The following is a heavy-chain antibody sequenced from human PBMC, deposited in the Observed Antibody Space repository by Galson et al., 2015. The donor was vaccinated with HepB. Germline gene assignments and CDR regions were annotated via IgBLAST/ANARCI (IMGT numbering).Heavy chain of an antibody. CDR1: GDSVSSNSAA. CDR2: TYYRSKWYN. D-gene: IGHD2-15*01. CDR3: ARDRCSGGSCDLGH. Sequence: CAISGDSVSSNSAAWNWIRQSPSRGLEWLGRTYYRSKWYNDCAVSVKSRITINPDTSKNQFSLQLNSVTPEDTAVYYCARDRCSGGSCDLGHWGQGALVTVSS. J-gene: IGHJ5*02. V-gene: IGHV6-1*01.